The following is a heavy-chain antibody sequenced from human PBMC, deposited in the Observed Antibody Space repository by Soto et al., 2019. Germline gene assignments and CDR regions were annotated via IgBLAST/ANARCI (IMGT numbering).Heavy chain of an antibody. D-gene: IGHD3-3*01. V-gene: IGHV3-30*18. CDR2: ISYDGSNK. CDR1: GFTFSSYG. CDR3: AKDVTLSITIFGVVTHYYYYGMDV. Sequence: GGSLRLSCAASGFTFSSYGMHWVRQAPGKGLEWVAVISYDGSNKYYADSVKGRFTISRDNSKNTLYLQMNSLRAEDTAVYYCAKDVTLSITIFGVVTHYYYYGMDVWGQGTTVTVSS. J-gene: IGHJ6*02.